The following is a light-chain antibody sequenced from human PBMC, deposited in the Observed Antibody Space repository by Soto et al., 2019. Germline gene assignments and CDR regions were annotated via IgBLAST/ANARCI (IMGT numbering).Light chain of an antibody. CDR1: QSLSNNY. CDR3: QQYGSSGT. J-gene: IGKJ1*01. CDR2: DVS. Sequence: EIVLTQSPGTLSLSPGERATLSCRASQSLSNNYLAWYQQKPGQAPRPLMSDVSRRATGVPDRFRGSGSGTDFTLIISRLEPEDFAVYYCQQYGSSGTFGQGTKVDI. V-gene: IGKV3-20*01.